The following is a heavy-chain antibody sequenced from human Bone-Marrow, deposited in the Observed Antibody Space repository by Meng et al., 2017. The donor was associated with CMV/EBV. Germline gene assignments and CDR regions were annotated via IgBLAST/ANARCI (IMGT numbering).Heavy chain of an antibody. V-gene: IGHV1-69*05. CDR1: GGTFSSYA. J-gene: IGHJ4*02. D-gene: IGHD2-2*02. Sequence: SVKVSCKASGGTFSSYAISGVRQAPGQGLEWMGGIIPIFGTANYAQKVQGRVTITTDESTSTAYMELSSLRSEDTAVYYCQYVVVVPAAIAGFDYWGQGTLVTVSS. CDR2: IIPIFGTA. CDR3: QYVVVVPAAIAGFDY.